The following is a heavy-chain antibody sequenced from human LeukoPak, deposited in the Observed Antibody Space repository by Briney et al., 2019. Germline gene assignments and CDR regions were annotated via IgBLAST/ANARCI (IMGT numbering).Heavy chain of an antibody. CDR2: INSDGSRT. CDR3: AREVGDYYDSSGSFGY. V-gene: IGHV3-74*01. CDR1: GFTFSSHW. Sequence: GGSLRLSCAASGFTFSSHWMHWVRQGPGKGLVWVSRINSDGSRTIYADSVKGRFTISRDSAKNTLYLQMNSLRAEDTAVYYCAREVGDYYDSSGSFGYWGQGALVTVSS. J-gene: IGHJ4*02. D-gene: IGHD3-22*01.